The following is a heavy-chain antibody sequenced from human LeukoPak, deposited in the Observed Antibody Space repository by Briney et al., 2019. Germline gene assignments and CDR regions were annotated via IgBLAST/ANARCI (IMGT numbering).Heavy chain of an antibody. V-gene: IGHV3-30*02. J-gene: IGHJ4*02. Sequence: GGSLRLSCGASGFTFSSYSMLWVRQSPGKGLEWVAFIRYDGNIKFYADSMKGRFTISRDNSKNTLYLHINSLRPEDTALYYCVKDNPLDYWGQGTLVIVSS. CDR2: IRYDGNIK. D-gene: IGHD1-14*01. CDR1: GFTFSSYS. CDR3: VKDNPLDY.